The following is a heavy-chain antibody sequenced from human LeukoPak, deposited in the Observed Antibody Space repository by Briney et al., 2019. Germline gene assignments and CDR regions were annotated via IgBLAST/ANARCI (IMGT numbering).Heavy chain of an antibody. CDR2: IYPTDSDT. CDR3: ARHYCINGVCYPLY. V-gene: IGHV5-51*01. D-gene: IGHD2-8*01. J-gene: IGHJ4*02. CDR1: GYRFTDYW. Sequence: AGESLKISCKVSGYRFTDYWIDWVRQVPGKGLEWMGSIYPTDSDTRYSPSFQGQVTISADRSINTAYVQWSSLKASDTAMYYCARHYCINGVCYPLYWGQGTLVTVSS.